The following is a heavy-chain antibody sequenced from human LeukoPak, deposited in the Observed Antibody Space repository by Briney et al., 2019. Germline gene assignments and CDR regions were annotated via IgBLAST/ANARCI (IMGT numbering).Heavy chain of an antibody. CDR3: ARGTNRLPPFSARYNWNDVSFAGWYFDL. J-gene: IGHJ2*01. Sequence: SVKVSCKASGGTFSSYAISWVRQAPGQGLEWMGGIIPIFGTANYAQKFQGRVTITADESTSTAYMELSSLRSEDTAVYYCARGTNRLPPFSARYNWNDVSFAGWYFDLWGRGTLVTVSS. D-gene: IGHD1-1*01. CDR1: GGTFSSYA. V-gene: IGHV1-69*01. CDR2: IIPIFGTA.